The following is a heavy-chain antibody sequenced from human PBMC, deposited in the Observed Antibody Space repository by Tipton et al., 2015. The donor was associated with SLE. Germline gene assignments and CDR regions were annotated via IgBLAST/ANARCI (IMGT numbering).Heavy chain of an antibody. V-gene: IGHV4-39*07. CDR1: GGSISSSSYY. J-gene: IGHJ3*02. CDR3: ARDPFFYDSSGIDI. D-gene: IGHD3-22*01. CDR2: INHSGST. Sequence: TLSLTCTVSGGSISSSSYYWSWIRQPPGKGLEWIGEINHSGSTNYNPSLKSRVTISVDTSKNQFSLKLSSVTAADTAVYYCARDPFFYDSSGIDIWGQGTMVTVSS.